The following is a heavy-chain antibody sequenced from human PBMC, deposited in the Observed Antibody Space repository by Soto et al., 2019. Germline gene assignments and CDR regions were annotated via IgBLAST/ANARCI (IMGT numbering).Heavy chain of an antibody. D-gene: IGHD3-16*02. CDR3: ARHAPIRLGELSLYLPYDY. Sequence: SETLSLTCSVSGGSMRSEGYYWSWIRQHPGKGLEWIGYIYYSGSTYYNPSLKSRVTISVDTSKNQFSLKLSSVTAADTAVYYCARHAPIRLGELSLYLPYDYWGQGTLVTVSS. CDR2: IYYSGST. CDR1: GGSMRSEGYY. V-gene: IGHV4-39*01. J-gene: IGHJ4*02.